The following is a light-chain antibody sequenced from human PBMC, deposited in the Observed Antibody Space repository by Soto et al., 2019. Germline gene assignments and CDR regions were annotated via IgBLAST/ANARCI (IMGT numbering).Light chain of an antibody. CDR1: SSDVGGYNY. J-gene: IGLJ1*01. V-gene: IGLV2-14*01. CDR2: EVS. CDR3: SSFTNTITRYA. Sequence: QSVLTQPASVSGSPGQSITISCTGTSSDVGGYNYVSWVQHHPGKAPKLIIYEVSYRPSGVSNRFSGSKSGDTASLTISGLQAEDEADYYCSSFTNTITRYAFGTGTKVTVL.